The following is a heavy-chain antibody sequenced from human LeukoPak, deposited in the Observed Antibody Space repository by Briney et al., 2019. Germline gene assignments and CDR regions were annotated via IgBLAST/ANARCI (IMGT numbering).Heavy chain of an antibody. J-gene: IGHJ4*02. Sequence: PGGSLRLSCAASGFTFSGSAMHWVRQASGKGLEWVGRIRSKANSYATAYAASVKGRFTISRDDSKNTAYLQMNSLKTEDTAVYYCARGGYSSGIDYWGQGTLVTVSS. D-gene: IGHD6-19*01. CDR1: GFTFSGSA. V-gene: IGHV3-73*01. CDR3: ARGGYSSGIDY. CDR2: IRSKANSYAT.